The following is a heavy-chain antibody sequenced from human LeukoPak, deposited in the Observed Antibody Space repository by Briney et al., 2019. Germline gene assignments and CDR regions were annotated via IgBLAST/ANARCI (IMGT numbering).Heavy chain of an antibody. CDR2: IYYSGST. CDR1: GGSISSFY. CDR3: VRDPPGYPFDY. Sequence: SSETLSLTCTVSGGSISSFYWSWIRQPPGKGLEWIGYIYYSGSTNYNPSLKSRVTISLDTSKNQFSLKLSSVTAADTAVYYCVRDPPGYPFDYWGQGTLVTVSS. V-gene: IGHV4-59*12. D-gene: IGHD2-15*01. J-gene: IGHJ4*02.